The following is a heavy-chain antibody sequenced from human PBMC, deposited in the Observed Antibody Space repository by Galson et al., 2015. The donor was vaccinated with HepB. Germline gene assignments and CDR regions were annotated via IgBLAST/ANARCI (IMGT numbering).Heavy chain of an antibody. V-gene: IGHV3-30*04. CDR2: ISYDGSNK. J-gene: IGHJ6*02. D-gene: IGHD6-13*01. CDR3: ARDPHSSSWHNYYYYGMDV. CDR1: GFTFSSYA. Sequence: SLRLSCAASGFTFSSYAMHWVRQAPGKGLEWVAVISYDGSNKCYADSVKGRFTISRDNSKNTLYLQMNSLRAEDTAVYYCARDPHSSSWHNYYYYGMDVWGQGTTVTVSS.